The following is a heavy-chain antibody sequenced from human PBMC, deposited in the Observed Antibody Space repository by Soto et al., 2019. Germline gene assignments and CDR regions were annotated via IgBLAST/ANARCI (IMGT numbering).Heavy chain of an antibody. Sequence: GSLRLSCAASGFTVSSNYMSWVRQAPGKGLEWVSVIYSGGSTYYADSVKGRFTISRDNSKNTLYLQMNSLRAEDTAVYYCASLYYYGSGRYSPYYYYYGMDVWGQGTTVTVSS. J-gene: IGHJ6*02. CDR2: IYSGGST. CDR3: ASLYYYGSGRYSPYYYYYGMDV. D-gene: IGHD3-10*01. CDR1: GFTVSSNY. V-gene: IGHV3-66*01.